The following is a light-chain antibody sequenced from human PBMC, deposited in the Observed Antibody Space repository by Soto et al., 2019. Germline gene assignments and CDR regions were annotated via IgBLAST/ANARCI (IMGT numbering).Light chain of an antibody. CDR1: QDIGDW. CDR3: QQGKSFPIT. J-gene: IGKJ5*01. Sequence: DIQMTQSPSSVSASVGDRVTIACLAIQDIGDWLIWYQQKPGKAPKVLIYAATNLQSGAPSRFSGSASGTDFTLTISNLQPEDFATYYCQQGKSFPITFGQGTLLEI. V-gene: IGKV1-12*01. CDR2: AAT.